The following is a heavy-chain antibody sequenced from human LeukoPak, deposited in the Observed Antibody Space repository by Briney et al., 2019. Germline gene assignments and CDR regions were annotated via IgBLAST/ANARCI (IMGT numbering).Heavy chain of an antibody. Sequence: GSLRLSCAASGFTFSDYYMTWIRQAPGKGLAWVSYISSTSTTIYYADSVKGRFTISRDNAKNSVYLQMNSLGAEDTAVYYCVRQYCSDNYCPLPDYWGQGTLVTVSS. CDR2: ISSTSTTI. CDR1: GFTFSDYY. J-gene: IGHJ4*02. V-gene: IGHV3-11*01. D-gene: IGHD2-15*01. CDR3: VRQYCSDNYCPLPDY.